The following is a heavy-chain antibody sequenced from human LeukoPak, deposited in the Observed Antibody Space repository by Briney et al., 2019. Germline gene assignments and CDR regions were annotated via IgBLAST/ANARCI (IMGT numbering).Heavy chain of an antibody. CDR1: GGSFSGYY. Sequence: SETLSLTCAVYGGSFSGYYWSWIRQPPGKGLEWIGEINHSGSTNYNPSLKSRVTISVDTSKNQFSLKLSSVTAADTAVYYWGRERRITFFGNWSDPWGQGTLVTVPS. J-gene: IGHJ5*02. CDR2: INHSGST. CDR3: GRERRITFFGNWSDP. D-gene: IGHD3-3*01. V-gene: IGHV4-34*01.